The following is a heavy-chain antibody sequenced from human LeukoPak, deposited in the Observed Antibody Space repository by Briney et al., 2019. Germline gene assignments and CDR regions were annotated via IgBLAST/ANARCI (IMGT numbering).Heavy chain of an antibody. Sequence: SETLSLTCTVSGGSISSYYWSWIRQPPGKGLEWIGYIYYSGSTSYNPSLKSRVTISVDTSKNQFSLKLSSVTAADTAVYYCARDGNYDMGYFDYWGQGTLVTVSS. D-gene: IGHD1-7*01. CDR3: ARDGNYDMGYFDY. CDR1: GGSISSYY. CDR2: IYYSGST. V-gene: IGHV4-59*01. J-gene: IGHJ4*02.